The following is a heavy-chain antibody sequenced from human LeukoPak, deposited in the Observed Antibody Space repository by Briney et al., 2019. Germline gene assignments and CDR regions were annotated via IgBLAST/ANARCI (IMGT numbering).Heavy chain of an antibody. Sequence: ASVKVSCKASGYTFTSYGIRWVRQAPGQGLEWMGWISAYNGNTNYAQKLQGRVTMTTDTSTSTAYMELRSLRSDDTAVYCCARGRGSSSWYFLDYWGQGTLVTVSS. V-gene: IGHV1-18*01. CDR1: GYTFTSYG. D-gene: IGHD6-13*01. J-gene: IGHJ4*02. CDR2: ISAYNGNT. CDR3: ARGRGSSSWYFLDY.